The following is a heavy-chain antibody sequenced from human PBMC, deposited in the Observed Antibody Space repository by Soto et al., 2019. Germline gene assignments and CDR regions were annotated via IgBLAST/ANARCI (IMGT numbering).Heavy chain of an antibody. CDR3: ARGSEDCSSTSCHYYYYYYGMDV. V-gene: IGHV4-4*07. D-gene: IGHD2-2*01. Sequence: PSETLSLTCTVSGDSMTKYYWSWIRQSAGKGLEWIGRIYTSGSTNYNPSLKSRVTMSIDTSNKHFSLSLKSVTAADTAVYYCARGSEDCSSTSCHYYYYYYGMDVWGQGTTVTVSS. CDR2: IYTSGST. J-gene: IGHJ6*02. CDR1: GDSMTKYY.